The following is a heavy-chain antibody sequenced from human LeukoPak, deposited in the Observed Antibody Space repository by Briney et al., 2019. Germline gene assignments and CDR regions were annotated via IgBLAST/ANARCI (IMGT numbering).Heavy chain of an antibody. J-gene: IGHJ4*02. Sequence: GSLRLSCAASGFTFSSYWMSWVRQAPGKGLEWVANIKQDGSEKYYVDSVKGRFTISRDNAKNSLYLQMNSLRAEDTAVYYCASFAYDSSGYSDYWGQGTLVTVSS. V-gene: IGHV3-7*01. CDR1: GFTFSSYW. D-gene: IGHD3-22*01. CDR2: IKQDGSEK. CDR3: ASFAYDSSGYSDY.